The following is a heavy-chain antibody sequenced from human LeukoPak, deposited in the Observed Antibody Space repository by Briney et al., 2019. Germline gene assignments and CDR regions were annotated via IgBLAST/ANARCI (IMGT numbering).Heavy chain of an antibody. CDR1: GFTFSSYG. Sequence: GGSLRLSCAASGFTFSSYGMSWVRQAPGKGLEWVSAISGSGGSTYYADSVKGRFTISRDNSKNTLYLQMNSLRAEDTAVYYCAKVSRWEYYFDYWGQGTLVTVSS. V-gene: IGHV3-23*01. J-gene: IGHJ4*02. D-gene: IGHD1-26*01. CDR3: AKVSRWEYYFDY. CDR2: ISGSGGST.